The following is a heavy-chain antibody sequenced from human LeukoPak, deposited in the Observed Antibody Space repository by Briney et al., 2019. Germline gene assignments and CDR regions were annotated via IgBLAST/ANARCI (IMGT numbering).Heavy chain of an antibody. CDR2: IGTAGDT. V-gene: IGHV3-13*01. J-gene: IGHJ2*01. Sequence: PGGSLRLSCAASGFTFSNYDMHWVRQATGKGLEWVSAIGTAGDTYYPGSVKGRFTISRENAKNSLYLQMNSLRAGDTAVYYCARVSTLSEYSSGWYWYFDLWGRGTLVTVSS. CDR1: GFTFSNYD. D-gene: IGHD6-19*01. CDR3: ARVSTLSEYSSGWYWYFDL.